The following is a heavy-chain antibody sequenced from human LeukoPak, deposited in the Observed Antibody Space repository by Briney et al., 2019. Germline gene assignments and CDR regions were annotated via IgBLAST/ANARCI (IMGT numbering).Heavy chain of an antibody. V-gene: IGHV4-4*07. CDR1: GGSISSYY. J-gene: IGHJ5*02. CDR3: ARDRYYYGSDPTWWFDP. CDR2: IYTSGST. Sequence: SETLSLTCTASGGSISSYYWSWIRQPAGKGLEWIGRIYTSGSTNYNPSLKSRVTISVDTSKNQFSLKLSSVTAADTAVYYCARDRYYYGSDPTWWFDPWGQGTLVTVSS. D-gene: IGHD3-10*01.